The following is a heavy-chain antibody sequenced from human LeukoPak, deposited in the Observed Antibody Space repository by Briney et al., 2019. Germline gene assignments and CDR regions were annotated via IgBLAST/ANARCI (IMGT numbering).Heavy chain of an antibody. CDR1: GGSISSYY. Sequence: SETLSLTCTVSGGSISSYYWSWIRQPAGKGLEWIGRIYTSGSTNYNPSLKSRVTMSVDTSKNQFSLELSSVTAADTAVYYCARDRYPHYGGNQGWFDPWGQGTLVTVSS. V-gene: IGHV4-4*07. CDR2: IYTSGST. D-gene: IGHD4-17*01. J-gene: IGHJ5*02. CDR3: ARDRYPHYGGNQGWFDP.